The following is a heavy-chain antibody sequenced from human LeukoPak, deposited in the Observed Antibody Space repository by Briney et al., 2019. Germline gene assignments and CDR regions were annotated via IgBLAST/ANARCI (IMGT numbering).Heavy chain of an antibody. D-gene: IGHD3-10*01. CDR1: GFTFSSYA. CDR3: ARDPVGSVWGVSGYYGMDV. Sequence: GGSLRLSCAASGFTFSSYAMSWVRQAPGKGLEWVSAISGSGGSTYYADSVKGRFTISRDNAKNSLYLQMNSLRAEDTAVYYCARDPVGSVWGVSGYYGMDVWGQGTTVTVSS. CDR2: ISGSGGST. V-gene: IGHV3-23*01. J-gene: IGHJ6*02.